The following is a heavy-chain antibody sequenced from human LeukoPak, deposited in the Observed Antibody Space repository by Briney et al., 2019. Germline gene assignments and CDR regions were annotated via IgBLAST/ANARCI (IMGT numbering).Heavy chain of an antibody. CDR1: SGSINSYF. V-gene: IGHV4-4*07. Sequence: SETLSLTCTVSSGSINSYFWGWVRQPPGKGLEWIGRIYTTGTTHFNPSLKSRVTLSGETSTNTFSLNLRSMTAADTAVYYCGRQGYTASHYFLDFWSQGTLVAVS. D-gene: IGHD1-26*01. J-gene: IGHJ4*02. CDR3: GRQGYTASHYFLDF. CDR2: IYTTGTT.